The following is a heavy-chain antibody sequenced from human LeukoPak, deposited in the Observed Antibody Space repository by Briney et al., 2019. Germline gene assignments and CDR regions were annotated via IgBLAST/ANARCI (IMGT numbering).Heavy chain of an antibody. J-gene: IGHJ6*03. Sequence: GGSLRLSWAASGFTFSGSAMHWVRQASGKGLEWVGRIRSKANSYATAYAASVKGRFTISRDDSKNTAYLQMNSLKAEDTAVYYCTRVYYYDSSGDYYMDVWGKGTTVTVSS. D-gene: IGHD3-22*01. CDR2: IRSKANSYAT. V-gene: IGHV3-73*01. CDR1: GFTFSGSA. CDR3: TRVYYYDSSGDYYMDV.